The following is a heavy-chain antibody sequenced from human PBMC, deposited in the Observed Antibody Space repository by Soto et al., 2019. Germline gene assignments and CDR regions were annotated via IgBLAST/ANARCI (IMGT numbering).Heavy chain of an antibody. Sequence: ASETLSLTCTVSGGSISRYYWSWIRQPPGKGLEWIGYIYYSGSTNYNPSLKSRVTISVDTSKNQFSLKLSSVTAADTAVYYCARRHYGSLDGMDVWGKGSMVT. D-gene: IGHD3-10*01. CDR2: IYYSGST. CDR3: ARRHYGSLDGMDV. CDR1: GGSISRYY. J-gene: IGHJ6*04. V-gene: IGHV4-59*01.